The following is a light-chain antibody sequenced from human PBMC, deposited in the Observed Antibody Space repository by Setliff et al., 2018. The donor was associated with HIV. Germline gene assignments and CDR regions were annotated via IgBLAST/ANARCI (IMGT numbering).Light chain of an antibody. CDR1: SSDVGGYSY. CDR3: SSYAITNTLP. J-gene: IGLJ1*01. Sequence: QSVLTQPASVSGSPGQSITISCTGTSSDVGGYSYVSWYQRHPGKAPKLIIYEVRNRPSGVSNRFSGSKSGDTASLTISGLQAEDEADYYCSSYAITNTLPFGTGTKVTVL. V-gene: IGLV2-14*01. CDR2: EVR.